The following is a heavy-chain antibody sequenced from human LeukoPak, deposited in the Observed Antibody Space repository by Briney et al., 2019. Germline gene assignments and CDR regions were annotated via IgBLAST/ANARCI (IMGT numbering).Heavy chain of an antibody. V-gene: IGHV3-23*01. CDR2: ISGSGGST. Sequence: PGGSLRLSCAASGFTFSNYAMSWARQAPGKGLEWVSAISGSGGSTYYAHSVKGRFTISRDNSKNTLYLQMNSLRAEDTAVYYCTKGTIWLPFDYWGQGTLVTVSS. D-gene: IGHD5-18*01. CDR3: TKGTIWLPFDY. CDR1: GFTFSNYA. J-gene: IGHJ4*02.